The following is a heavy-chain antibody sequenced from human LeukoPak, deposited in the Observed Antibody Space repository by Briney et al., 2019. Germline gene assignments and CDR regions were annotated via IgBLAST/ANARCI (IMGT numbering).Heavy chain of an antibody. CDR3: ARRASSTIDFDY. J-gene: IGHJ4*02. CDR2: IDPGDSDI. V-gene: IGHV5-51*01. D-gene: IGHD3-3*01. CDR1: GYIFTTYW. Sequence: RRGESLKISCKGSGYIFTTYWIGWVRQMPGKGLEWMGIIDPGDSDIRYSPSFQGQVIISADKSISTAYLQWSSLKASDTAMYYCARRASSTIDFDYWGQGTLVTVSS.